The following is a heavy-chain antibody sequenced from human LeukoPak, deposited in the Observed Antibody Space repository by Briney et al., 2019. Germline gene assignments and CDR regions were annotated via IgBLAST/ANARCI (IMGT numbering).Heavy chain of an antibody. D-gene: IGHD3/OR15-3a*01. J-gene: IGHJ4*02. Sequence: ASVKVSCKVLGYTLTKLSMRWVRQAPGKGLEWIGGFDPEDGETIYAQPLQGRVTMAVDTSTDTAYMQLSSLRSEDTAVFYCATGWTGTRNFDYWGQGTLVTVSS. V-gene: IGHV1-24*01. CDR2: FDPEDGET. CDR3: ATGWTGTRNFDY. CDR1: GYTLTKLS.